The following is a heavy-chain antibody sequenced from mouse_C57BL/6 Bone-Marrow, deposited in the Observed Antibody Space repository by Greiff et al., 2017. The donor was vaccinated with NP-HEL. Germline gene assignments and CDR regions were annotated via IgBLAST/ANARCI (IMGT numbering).Heavy chain of an antibody. V-gene: IGHV1-5*01. CDR1: GYTFTSYW. CDR3: TRGHYGRGLDY. D-gene: IGHD1-1*01. J-gene: IGHJ2*01. CDR2: IYPGNSDT. Sequence: VQLQQSGTVLARPGASVKMSCKTSGYTFTSYWMHWVKQRPGQGLEWIGAIYPGNSDTSYNQKFKGKAKLTAVTSASTAYMELSSRTNEDSAVYYCTRGHYGRGLDYWGQGTTLTVSS.